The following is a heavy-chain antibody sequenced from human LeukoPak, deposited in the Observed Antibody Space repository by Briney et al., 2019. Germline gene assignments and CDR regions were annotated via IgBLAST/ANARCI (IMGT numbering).Heavy chain of an antibody. CDR2: IWYDGSNK. CDR1: GFTFSSYG. D-gene: IGHD1-14*01. V-gene: IGHV3-33*08. CDR3: ARDLWHSAGPDY. Sequence: PGGSLRLSCAASGFTFSSYGMPWVRQAPGKGLEWVAVIWYDGSNKYYADSVKGRFTISRDNSRNTLYLQMNSLRAEDTAVYYCARDLWHSAGPDYWGQGTLVTVSS. J-gene: IGHJ4*02.